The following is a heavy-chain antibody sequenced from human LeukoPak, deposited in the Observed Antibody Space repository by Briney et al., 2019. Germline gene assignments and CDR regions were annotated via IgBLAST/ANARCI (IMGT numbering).Heavy chain of an antibody. J-gene: IGHJ6*03. CDR1: GFTFSSYG. D-gene: IGHD2-15*01. CDR3: ARDHRDIVVVVAATDYYYYYMDV. V-gene: IGHV3-30*02. Sequence: AGGSLRLSCAASGFTFSSYGMHWVRQAPGKGLEWVAFIRYDGSNKYYADSVKGRFTISRDNSKKTLYLQMNSLRPEDTAVYYCARDHRDIVVVVAATDYYYYYMDVWGKGTTVTVSS. CDR2: IRYDGSNK.